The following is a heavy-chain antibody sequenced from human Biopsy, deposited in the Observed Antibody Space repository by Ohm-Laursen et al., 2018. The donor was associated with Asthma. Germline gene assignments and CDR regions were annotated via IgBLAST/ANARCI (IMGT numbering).Heavy chain of an antibody. J-gene: IGHJ6*02. CDR2: HDHEEGGT. D-gene: IGHD6-19*01. CDR1: GYSLTDLS. V-gene: IGHV1-24*01. CDR3: ARCQVGYSSGWSLLLKKIYYSGMDV. Sequence: ASVKVSRKISGYSLTDLSMHWVRQAPGQGLEWMGGHDHEEGGTVNARRFQGRVTITADESTSTAYMEVTSLRSEDTAIYYCARCQVGYSSGWSLLLKKIYYSGMDVWGQGTAVTVSS.